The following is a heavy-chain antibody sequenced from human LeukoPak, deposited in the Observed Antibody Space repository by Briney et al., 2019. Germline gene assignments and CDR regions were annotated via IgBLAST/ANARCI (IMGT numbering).Heavy chain of an antibody. D-gene: IGHD4-17*01. V-gene: IGHV3-7*03. Sequence: GGSLRLSCAASGFTFSSYWMSWVRQAPGKGLEWVANIKQDGSEQYYVDSVKGRFTISRDNSKNTLYLQMNSLRAEDTAVYYCANLDDGDPAGDWGQGTLVTVSS. J-gene: IGHJ4*02. CDR3: ANLDDGDPAGD. CDR1: GFTFSSYW. CDR2: IKQDGSEQ.